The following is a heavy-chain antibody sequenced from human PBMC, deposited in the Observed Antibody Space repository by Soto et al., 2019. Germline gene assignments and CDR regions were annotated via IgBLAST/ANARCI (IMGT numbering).Heavy chain of an antibody. V-gene: IGHV4-39*01. D-gene: IGHD3-3*01. Sequence: SETLSLTCTVSGGSISSSSYYWGWIRQPPGKGLEWIGSIYYSGSTYYNPSLKSRVTISVDTSKNQFSLKLSSVTAADTAVYYCARHPATNRVYYYYGMDVWGQGTTVT. CDR1: GGSISSSSYY. CDR3: ARHPATNRVYYYYGMDV. J-gene: IGHJ6*02. CDR2: IYYSGST.